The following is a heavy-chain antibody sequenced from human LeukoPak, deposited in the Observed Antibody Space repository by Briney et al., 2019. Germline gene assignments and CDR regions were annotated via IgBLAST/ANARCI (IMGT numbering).Heavy chain of an antibody. Sequence: ASVKVSCKASGYTFTGYYMHWVRQAPGQGLEWMGWINPNSGGTNYAQKFQGRVTMTRDTSISTAYMELSRLRSDDTAVYYCARGSGYNSHNYFDYWGQGTLVTVSS. J-gene: IGHJ4*02. D-gene: IGHD3-22*01. CDR1: GYTFTGYY. CDR3: ARGSGYNSHNYFDY. V-gene: IGHV1-2*02. CDR2: INPNSGGT.